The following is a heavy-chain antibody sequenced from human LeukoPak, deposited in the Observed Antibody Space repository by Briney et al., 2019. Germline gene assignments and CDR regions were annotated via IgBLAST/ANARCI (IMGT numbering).Heavy chain of an antibody. CDR3: ARDPDPLDWGSFRYFDY. J-gene: IGHJ4*02. Sequence: SVTLSCKASGYTFTGYYMHWVRQAPGQGLEWMGWINPNSGGTNYAQKFQGRVTMTRDTSISTAYMELSRLRSDDTAVYYCARDPDPLDWGSFRYFDYWGQGTLLTVSS. D-gene: IGHD3/OR15-3a*01. CDR1: GYTFTGYY. CDR2: INPNSGGT. V-gene: IGHV1-2*02.